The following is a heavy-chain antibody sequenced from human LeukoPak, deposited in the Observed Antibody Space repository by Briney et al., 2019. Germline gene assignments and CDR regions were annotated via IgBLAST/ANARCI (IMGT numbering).Heavy chain of an antibody. CDR1: GYTFTSYD. CDR3: ARAAFAYCGGDCYYAFDI. Sequence: ASVKVSCTASGYTFTSYDINWVRQATGQGLEWMGWMNPNSGNTGYAQKFQGRVTMTRNTSISTAYMELSSLRSEDTAVYYCARAAFAYCGGDCYYAFDIWGQGTMVTVSS. J-gene: IGHJ3*02. CDR2: MNPNSGNT. D-gene: IGHD2-21*02. V-gene: IGHV1-8*01.